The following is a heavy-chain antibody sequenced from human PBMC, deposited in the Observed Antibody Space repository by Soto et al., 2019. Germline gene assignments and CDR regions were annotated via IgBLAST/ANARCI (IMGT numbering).Heavy chain of an antibody. V-gene: IGHV1-58*02. CDR1: GFTFTSSA. CDR3: AAVLTGYDILTGYYGPDAFDI. D-gene: IGHD3-9*01. J-gene: IGHJ3*02. CDR2: IVVGSGNT. Sequence: SVKVSCKASGFTFTSSAMQWVRQARGQRHEWIGWIVVGSGNTNYAQKFQERVTITRDMSTSTAYMELSSLRSEDTAVYYCAAVLTGYDILTGYYGPDAFDIWGQGTMVTVSS.